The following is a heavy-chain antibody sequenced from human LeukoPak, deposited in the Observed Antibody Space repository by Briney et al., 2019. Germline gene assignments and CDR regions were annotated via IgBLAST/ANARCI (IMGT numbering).Heavy chain of an antibody. CDR2: INSDGSST. D-gene: IGHD1-26*01. CDR3: ARDKVGLVPMDV. V-gene: IGHV3-74*01. Sequence: QPGGTLRLSCAASGFTFSSYWMHWVRQAPGKGLVWVSRINSDGSSTSYADSVKGRFTISRDNAKNTLYLQMNSLRAEDTAVYYCARDKVGLVPMDVWGKGTTVTVSS. CDR1: GFTFSSYW. J-gene: IGHJ6*03.